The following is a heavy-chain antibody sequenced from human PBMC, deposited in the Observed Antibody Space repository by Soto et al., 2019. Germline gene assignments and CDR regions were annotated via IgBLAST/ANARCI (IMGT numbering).Heavy chain of an antibody. J-gene: IGHJ4*02. CDR2: IYYSGST. CDR1: GGSISSSSYY. D-gene: IGHD6-13*01. CDR3: ARLIGYSGEGY. V-gene: IGHV4-39*01. Sequence: SETLSLTCTVSGGSISSSSYYWGWIRQPPGKGLEWIGSIYYSGSTYYNPSLKSRVTISVDTSKNQFSLKLSSVTAADTAVYYCARLIGYSGEGYWGQGTLVTVSS.